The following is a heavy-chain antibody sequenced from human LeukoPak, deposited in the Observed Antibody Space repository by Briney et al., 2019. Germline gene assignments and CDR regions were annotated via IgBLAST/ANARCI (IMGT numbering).Heavy chain of an antibody. CDR1: GFTFSSYG. V-gene: IGHV3-30*02. J-gene: IGHJ5*02. CDR2: MRYDGSNK. CDR3: ATRFTMIVVAGGWFDP. Sequence: GGSLRLSCAASGFTFSSYGMHWVRQAPGKGLEWVAFMRYDGSNKYYAGSVKGRFTISRDNSKNTLYLQMNSLRAEDTAVYYCATRFTMIVVAGGWFDPWGQGTLVTVSS. D-gene: IGHD3-22*01.